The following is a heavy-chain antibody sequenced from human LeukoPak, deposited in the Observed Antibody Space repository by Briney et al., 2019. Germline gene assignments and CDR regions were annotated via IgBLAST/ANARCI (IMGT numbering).Heavy chain of an antibody. D-gene: IGHD4-17*01. J-gene: IGHJ4*02. Sequence: PGGSLRLSCAASGFTFSTYWMSWVRQAPGKGLEWVANIKQDGSETYYVDSVKGRFTISRDNAKNSLYLQMNSLRAEDTAVYYCARDTTRFEMTTVTTTFDLWGQGTLVTVSS. CDR2: IKQDGSET. CDR1: GFTFSTYW. CDR3: ARDTTRFEMTTVTTTFDL. V-gene: IGHV3-7*01.